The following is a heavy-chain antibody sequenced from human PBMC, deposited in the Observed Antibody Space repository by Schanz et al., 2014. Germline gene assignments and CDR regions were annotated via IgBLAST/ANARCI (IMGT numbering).Heavy chain of an antibody. CDR1: GFTFSSYW. CDR2: IKSDGSST. CDR3: VRVSFADPRLYRGMDRDIDY. V-gene: IGHV3-74*01. Sequence: EVQLVESGGGLVQPGGSLRLSCAASGFTFSSYWMHWVRQVPGKGLVRVSRIKSDGSSTSYADSVKGRFTISRDNAKNTLYLQMNNLRAEDTAVYYCVRVSFADPRLYRGMDRDIDYWGQGTLVTVSS. D-gene: IGHD5-18*01. J-gene: IGHJ4*02.